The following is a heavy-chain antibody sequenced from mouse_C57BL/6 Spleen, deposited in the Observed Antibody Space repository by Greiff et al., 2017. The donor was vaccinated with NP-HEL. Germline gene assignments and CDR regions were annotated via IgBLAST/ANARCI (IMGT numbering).Heavy chain of an antibody. CDR1: GFTFSSYA. CDR3: ARDYYGSSFYAMDY. CDR2: ISDGGSYT. Sequence: EVQRVESGGGLVKPGGSLKLSCAASGFTFSSYAMSWVRQTPEKRLEWVATISDGGSYTYYPANVKGRFTISRDNAKNNLYLQMSHLKSEDTAMYYCARDYYGSSFYAMDYWGQGTSVTVSS. J-gene: IGHJ4*01. V-gene: IGHV5-4*01. D-gene: IGHD1-1*01.